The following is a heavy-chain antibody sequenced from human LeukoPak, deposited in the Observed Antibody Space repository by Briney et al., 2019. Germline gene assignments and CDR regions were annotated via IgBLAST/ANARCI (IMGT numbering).Heavy chain of an antibody. CDR1: GGSISSYY. CDR2: IYTSGST. J-gene: IGHJ4*02. CDR3: ASETTVTTSDYFDY. Sequence: KPSETLSLTCTVSGGSISSYYWSWIRQPAGKGLEWIGRIYTSGSTNYNPSLKSRVTMSVDTSKNQFSLKLSSVTAADTAVYYCASETTVTTSDYFDYWGQGTLVTVSS. V-gene: IGHV4-4*07. D-gene: IGHD4-17*01.